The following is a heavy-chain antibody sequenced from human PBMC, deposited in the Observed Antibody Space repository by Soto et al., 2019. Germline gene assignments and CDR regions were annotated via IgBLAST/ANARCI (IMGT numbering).Heavy chain of an antibody. CDR1: GFTFSSYG. Sequence: GWSLRLSCAASGFTFSSYGMHWVRQAPGRGLEWVAVISYDGSNKYYADSVKGRFTISRDNSKNALYLQMNSLRAEDTAVYYCAKSRSSGYRPYDYWGQGTLVTDSS. CDR2: ISYDGSNK. V-gene: IGHV3-30*18. D-gene: IGHD3-3*01. CDR3: AKSRSSGYRPYDY. J-gene: IGHJ4*02.